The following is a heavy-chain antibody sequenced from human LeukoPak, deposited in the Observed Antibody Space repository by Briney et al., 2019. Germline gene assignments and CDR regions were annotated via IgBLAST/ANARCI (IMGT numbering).Heavy chain of an antibody. Sequence: PGRSLRLSCAASGFTFSSYGMHWVRQAPGKGLEWVAAISGGGDITYYAGSVKGRFTISRDNSKNTLYLQVSSPRADDTAVYYCAKAHSGSFYSGIHWGQGTLVTVSS. J-gene: IGHJ4*02. CDR2: ISGGGDIT. CDR3: AKAHSGSFYSGIH. D-gene: IGHD1-26*01. V-gene: IGHV3-23*01. CDR1: GFTFSSYG.